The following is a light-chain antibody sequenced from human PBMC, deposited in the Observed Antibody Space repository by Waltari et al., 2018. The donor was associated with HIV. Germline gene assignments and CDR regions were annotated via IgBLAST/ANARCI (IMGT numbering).Light chain of an antibody. CDR2: AAI. CDR3: QQYFSPPPLT. CDR1: QGIGSY. J-gene: IGKJ4*01. V-gene: IGKV1-9*01. Sequence: DIQLTQSPSFLSASAGDRVIITCRASQGIGSYLVWYQQKPGKAPKLLIRAAITLQSGVPSRFSGSASGTEFTLTISSLQPEDFAVYYCQQYFSPPPLTFGGGTKVEIK.